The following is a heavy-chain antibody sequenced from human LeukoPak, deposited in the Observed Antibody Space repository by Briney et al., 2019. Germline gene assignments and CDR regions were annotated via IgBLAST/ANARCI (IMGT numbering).Heavy chain of an antibody. CDR2: ISYDGSNK. D-gene: IGHD3-22*01. CDR3: AKSAVTMIVVVTPLDY. CDR1: GFTFSSYG. V-gene: IGHV3-30*18. J-gene: IGHJ4*02. Sequence: GGSLRLSCAASGFTFSSYGMHWVRQAPGKGLEWVAVISYDGSNKYYADSVKGRFTISRDNSKNTLYLQMSSLGAEDTAVYYCAKSAVTMIVVVTPLDYWGQGTLVTVSS.